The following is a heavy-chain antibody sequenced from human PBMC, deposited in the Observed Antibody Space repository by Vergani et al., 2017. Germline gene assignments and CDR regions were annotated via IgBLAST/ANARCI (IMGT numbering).Heavy chain of an antibody. J-gene: IGHJ6*03. CDR3: ARGNWNDGFNSYYYMDV. Sequence: QVQLVESGGTLVKPGGSLRLSCAASGFTFRDFYMTWIRQVPGKGLEWVSHISDSGTSINYADSVKGRFTVSRDNAKNSLYLQMTSLRVEDTAVYYCARGNWNDGFNSYYYMDVWGKGTTVTVSS. CDR1: GFTFRDFY. CDR2: ISDSGTSI. D-gene: IGHD1-1*01. V-gene: IGHV3-11*01.